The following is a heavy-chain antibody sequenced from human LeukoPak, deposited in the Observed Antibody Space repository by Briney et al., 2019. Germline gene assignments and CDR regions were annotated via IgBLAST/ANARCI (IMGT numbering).Heavy chain of an antibody. CDR3: AKNSHPYDSSGPLDY. J-gene: IGHJ4*02. CDR1: GFTFSSYS. CDR2: ISGSGGST. D-gene: IGHD3-22*01. Sequence: GGSLRLSCAASGFTFSSYSMNWVRQAPGKGLEWVSAISGSGGSTYYADSVKGRFTISRDNSKNTLYLQMNSLRAEDTAVYYCAKNSHPYDSSGPLDYWGQGTLVTVSS. V-gene: IGHV3-23*01.